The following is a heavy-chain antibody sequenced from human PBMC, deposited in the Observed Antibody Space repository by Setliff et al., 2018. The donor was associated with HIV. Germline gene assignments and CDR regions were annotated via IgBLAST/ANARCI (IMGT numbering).Heavy chain of an antibody. CDR1: GGSISSYY. CDR3: ARSARFFYASGSRRYFDL. CDR2: IYTSESS. J-gene: IGHJ2*01. V-gene: IGHV4-4*08. D-gene: IGHD3-10*01. Sequence: PSETLSLTCSVSGGSISSYYWSWIRQPPGKGLEWIGYIYTSESSNYNPSLKSRVTFSVDTSKSQFSLKPSSVTAADTAVYYCARSARFFYASGSRRYFDLWGRGTLVTVSS.